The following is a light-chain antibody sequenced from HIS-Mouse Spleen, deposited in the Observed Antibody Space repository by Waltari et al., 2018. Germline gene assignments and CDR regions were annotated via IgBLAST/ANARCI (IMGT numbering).Light chain of an antibody. V-gene: IGLV2-14*03. J-gene: IGLJ1*01. CDR3: SSYTSSSTYV. CDR2: DVS. CDR1: SSDVGGYNY. Sequence: QSALTQPASVSGSPGQSITISCTGTSSDVGGYNYVSWYQQHPGKAPKLMIYDVSNRPSVVSNRFSGSQSGNTASLTISGLQAEDEADYYCSSYTSSSTYVFGTGTKVTVL.